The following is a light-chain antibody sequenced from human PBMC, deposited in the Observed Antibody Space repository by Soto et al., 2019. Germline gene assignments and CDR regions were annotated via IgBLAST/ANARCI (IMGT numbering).Light chain of an antibody. CDR2: GAS. CDR1: QSVSSSY. V-gene: IGKV3-20*01. CDR3: QQYGSSLIT. Sequence: EIVMTQPPATLSLSPGERATLSCRGSQSVSSSYLAWYQQKPGQAPRLLIYGASSRATGIPDRFSGSGSGTDFTLTISRLEPEDFAVYYCQQYGSSLITFGQGTRLEIK. J-gene: IGKJ5*01.